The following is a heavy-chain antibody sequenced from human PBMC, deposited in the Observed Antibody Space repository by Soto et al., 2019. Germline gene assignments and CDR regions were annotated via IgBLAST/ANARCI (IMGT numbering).Heavy chain of an antibody. J-gene: IGHJ5*02. CDR2: LYFNGGT. CDR3: ARGISKYSSWYEPHTRVDA. V-gene: IGHV4-30-4*01. D-gene: IGHD6-13*01. CDR1: GGPINSPDYY. Sequence: QVQLQESGPGLVKPSQTLSLTCNVSGGPINSPDYYWSWIRQSPGKGLEWIGYLYFNGGTQYNPSRWIPVNMSLDTSKKHFSLKMRSVTAADTAVYYCARGISKYSSWYEPHTRVDAWGQRALVTVSS.